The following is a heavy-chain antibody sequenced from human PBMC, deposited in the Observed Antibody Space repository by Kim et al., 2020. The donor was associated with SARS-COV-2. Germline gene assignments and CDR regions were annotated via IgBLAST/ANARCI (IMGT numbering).Heavy chain of an antibody. D-gene: IGHD3-10*01. CDR3: VKLVGGTDGLDC. J-gene: IGHJ4*02. V-gene: IGHV3-64D*06. Sequence: YYIDSVKGRFTISRDNSKNTLYLQMSSLRREDTAVYYCVKLVGGTDGLDCWGQGTLVTVSS.